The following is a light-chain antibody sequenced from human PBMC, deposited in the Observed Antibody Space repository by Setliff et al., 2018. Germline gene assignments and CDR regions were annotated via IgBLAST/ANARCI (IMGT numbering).Light chain of an antibody. CDR1: IGDVGAYDF. CDR3: CAYTGSSTYV. CDR2: DVN. Sequence: QSVLTQPASVSGSPGQSITISCSGTIGDVGAYDFVSWYQQHPGTAPKLIISDVNNRPSGVSNRFSGSKSGNTASLTISGLQAEDEAAYYCCAYTGSSTYVFGTGTKVTVL. J-gene: IGLJ1*01. V-gene: IGLV2-14*01.